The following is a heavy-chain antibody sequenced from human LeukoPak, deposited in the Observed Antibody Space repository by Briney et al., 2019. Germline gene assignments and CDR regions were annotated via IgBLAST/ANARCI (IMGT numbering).Heavy chain of an antibody. D-gene: IGHD3-22*01. J-gene: IGHJ6*03. CDR1: GFTFSSYA. V-gene: IGHV3-23*01. CDR3: AKGPYDSSGYSIYYYYYMDV. CDR2: ISGSGGST. Sequence: GGSLRLSCAASGFTFSSYAMSWVRQAPGKGLEWVSAISGSGGSTYYADSVKGRFTISRDNSKNTLYLQMNSLRAEDTAVYYCAKGPYDSSGYSIYYYYYMDVWGKGTTVTVSS.